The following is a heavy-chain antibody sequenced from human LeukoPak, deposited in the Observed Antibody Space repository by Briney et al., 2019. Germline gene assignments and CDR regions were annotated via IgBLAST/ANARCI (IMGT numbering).Heavy chain of an antibody. V-gene: IGHV1-2*02. CDR1: GYTFTDYY. Sequence: ASVKVSCKASGYTFTDYYMHWIRQAPGQGLEWMGWINPNSGGTNYAQKFQGRVTMTRDTSISTAYMELSRLRPDDTAVYYCARNDYSNYVGYWYLDLWGRGTLVTVSS. D-gene: IGHD4-11*01. CDR3: ARNDYSNYVGYWYLDL. J-gene: IGHJ2*01. CDR2: INPNSGGT.